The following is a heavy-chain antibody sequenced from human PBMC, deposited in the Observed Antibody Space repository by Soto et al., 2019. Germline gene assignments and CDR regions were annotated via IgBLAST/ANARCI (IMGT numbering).Heavy chain of an antibody. CDR1: GFTFNGPA. CDR2: IRNKANSYAT. CDR3: SPVYV. J-gene: IGHJ4*02. Sequence: EVQLVESGGGLVQPGGSVKLSCAASGFTFNGPAIHWVRQASGKGLEWVGRIRNKANSYATVYAASMKGTVTISRDDSTNTASAQMNSLRAEDSAVYYCSPVYVWGQGTLVTVPS. V-gene: IGHV3-73*01. D-gene: IGHD3-16*01.